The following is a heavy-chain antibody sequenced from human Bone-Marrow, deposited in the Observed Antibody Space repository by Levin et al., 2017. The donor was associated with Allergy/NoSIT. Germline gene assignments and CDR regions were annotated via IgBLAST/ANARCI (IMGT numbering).Heavy chain of an antibody. V-gene: IGHV3-23*01. CDR2: VSGSGGRT. Sequence: GESLKISCAASGFTFNIYAMSWVRQAPGKGLQWVSRVSGSGGRTYYAQSVNGRFTVSRDNSKNTVYLQINSLRAEDTAVYYCTKDEGDGDNGIDYWGQGTLVTVSS. J-gene: IGHJ4*02. CDR3: TKDEGDGDNGIDY. CDR1: GFTFNIYA. D-gene: IGHD4-17*01.